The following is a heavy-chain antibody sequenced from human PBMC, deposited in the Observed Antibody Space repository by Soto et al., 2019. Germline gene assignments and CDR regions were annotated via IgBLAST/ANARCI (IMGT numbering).Heavy chain of an antibody. V-gene: IGHV4-39*01. D-gene: IGHD6-19*01. CDR3: ARLGSSGWYQGSYFDY. Sequence: QLQLQESGPGLVKPSETLSLTCTVSGGSITRNNHSWGWIRQSPGKGLEWIGSILYSGSINYNPSLTDPVTISVETSKNKFSLKMSSVTAADTAVYYCARLGSSGWYQGSYFDYWGQGTLVTVSS. CDR1: GGSITRNNHS. CDR2: ILYSGSI. J-gene: IGHJ4*02.